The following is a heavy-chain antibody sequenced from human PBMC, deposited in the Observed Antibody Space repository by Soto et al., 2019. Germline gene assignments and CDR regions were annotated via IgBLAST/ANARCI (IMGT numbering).Heavy chain of an antibody. CDR3: AKERLARGFDY. CDR1: GFTFSNYA. CDR2: ISGGGDNT. V-gene: IGHV3-23*01. Sequence: EVQLLDSGGGLVQPGGSLRLSCEASGFTFSNYAMNWVRQAPGKGLEWVLGISGGGDNTYYADSVKGRFTISRDNSKNTVCLQMNSLRAEDTAVYYCAKERLARGFDYWGQGTLVTVSS. J-gene: IGHJ4*02.